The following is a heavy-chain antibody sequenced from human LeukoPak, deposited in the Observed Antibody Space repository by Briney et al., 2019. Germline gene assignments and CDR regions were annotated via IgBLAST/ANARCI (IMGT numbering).Heavy chain of an antibody. V-gene: IGHV3-30-3*01. CDR3: ARDQAAGLDNYYYGMDV. Sequence: AGGSLRLSCAASGFTFSSYAMHWVRQAPGKGLEWVAVISYDGSNKYYADSVKGRFTISRDNSKNTLYLQMNSLRAEDTAVYYCARDQAAGLDNYYYGMDVWGQGTTVTVSS. J-gene: IGHJ6*02. CDR2: ISYDGSNK. D-gene: IGHD6-13*01. CDR1: GFTFSSYA.